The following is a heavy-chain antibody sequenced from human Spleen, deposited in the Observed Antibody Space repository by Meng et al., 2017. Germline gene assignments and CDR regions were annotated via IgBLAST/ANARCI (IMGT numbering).Heavy chain of an antibody. CDR1: GGSISSGGYY. J-gene: IGHJ4*02. CDR3: ARVVGSSGYCLYGPGFDY. Sequence: SETLSLTCTVSGGSISSGGYYWSWIRQHPGKGLEWIGYIYYSGSTYYNPSLKSRVTISVDTSKNQFSLKLSSVTAADTAVYYCARVVGSSGYCLYGPGFDYWGQGTLVTVSS. D-gene: IGHD3-22*01. CDR2: IYYSGST. V-gene: IGHV4-31*03.